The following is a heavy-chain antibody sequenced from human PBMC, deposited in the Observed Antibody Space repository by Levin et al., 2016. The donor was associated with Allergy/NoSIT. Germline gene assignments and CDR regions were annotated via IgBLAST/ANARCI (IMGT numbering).Heavy chain of an antibody. J-gene: IGHJ6*02. CDR3: ARDWGYCSSTSCYRDYYYYYGMDV. Sequence: WIRQPPGKGLEWVSYISSSSSTIYYADSVKGRFTISRDNAKNSLYLQMNSLRAEDTAVYYCARDWGYCSSTSCYRDYYYYYGMDVWGQGTTVTVSS. CDR2: ISSSSSTI. V-gene: IGHV3-48*01. D-gene: IGHD2-2*02.